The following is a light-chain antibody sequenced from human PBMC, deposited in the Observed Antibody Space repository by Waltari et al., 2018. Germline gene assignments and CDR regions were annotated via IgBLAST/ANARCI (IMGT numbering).Light chain of an antibody. J-gene: IGKJ4*01. CDR3: MQGTHPPQT. CDR1: QSLIHNNGNTY. Sequence: DVVMTQSPLSLPVTLGQPASISCRSSQSLIHNNGNTYLNWFQQRPGQSPRRQTYKISNRDSGVPGRFSGSGSGTDFTLRISRVEAEDVGVYYCMQGTHPPQTFGGGTKVEIK. V-gene: IGKV2-30*02. CDR2: KIS.